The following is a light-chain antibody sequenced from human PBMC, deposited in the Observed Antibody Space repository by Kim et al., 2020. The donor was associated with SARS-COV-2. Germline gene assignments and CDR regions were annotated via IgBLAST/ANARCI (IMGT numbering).Light chain of an antibody. CDR3: QAWDSSTGV. CDR2: QDS. CDR1: KLGDKY. J-gene: IGLJ3*02. V-gene: IGLV3-1*01. Sequence: SVSPGQTDGITCSGDKLGDKYACWYQQKPGQSPVLVIYQDSKRPSGIPERFSGSNSGNTATLTISGTQAMDEADYYCQAWDSSTGVFGGGTQLTVL.